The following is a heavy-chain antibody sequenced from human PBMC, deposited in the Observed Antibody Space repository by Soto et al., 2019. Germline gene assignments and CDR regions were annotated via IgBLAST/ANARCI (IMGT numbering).Heavy chain of an antibody. CDR3: AKAGLSMDYYYMDV. Sequence: VRQSPGKGLEWVSAISGSGGSTYYADSVKGRFTISRDNSKNTLYLQMNSLRAEDTAVYYCAKAGLSMDYYYMDVWGKGTTVTVPS. CDR2: ISGSGGST. D-gene: IGHD2-8*01. V-gene: IGHV3-23*01. J-gene: IGHJ6*03.